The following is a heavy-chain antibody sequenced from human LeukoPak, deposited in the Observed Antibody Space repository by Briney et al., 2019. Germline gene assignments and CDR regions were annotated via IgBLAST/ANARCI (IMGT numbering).Heavy chain of an antibody. CDR2: ITGSGGDS. V-gene: IGHV3-23*01. J-gene: IGHJ4*02. CDR3: ARGVSGWPYYLDF. Sequence: GGSLRLSCAASGFTFDSYTMVWVRQAPGSGLEWVSAITGSGGDSYHADSVKGRFTVSRDNSKNTLFLQINSLRVEDAALYYCARGVSGWPYYLDFWGQGTLVTVSS. CDR1: GFTFDSYT. D-gene: IGHD6-25*01.